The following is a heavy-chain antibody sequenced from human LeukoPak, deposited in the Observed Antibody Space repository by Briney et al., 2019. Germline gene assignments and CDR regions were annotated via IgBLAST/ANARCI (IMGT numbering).Heavy chain of an antibody. V-gene: IGHV3-30-3*01. CDR2: ISYDGSNK. CDR3: ASDGSYDY. D-gene: IGHD1-26*01. Sequence: GGSLRLSCAASGFTFSSYAMHWVRQAPGKGLEWVAVISYDGSNKYYADSVKGRFTISRDNSKNTLYLQMNSLRAEDTAVYYCASDGSYDYWGQGTLVTVSS. J-gene: IGHJ4*02. CDR1: GFTFSSYA.